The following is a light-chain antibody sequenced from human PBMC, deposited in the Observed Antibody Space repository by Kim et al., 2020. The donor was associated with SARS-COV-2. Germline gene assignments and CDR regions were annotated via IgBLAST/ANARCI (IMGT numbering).Light chain of an antibody. V-gene: IGLV2-8*01. Sequence: QSALTQPPSASGSPGQSVTISCTGTSSDVGAYNYVSWYQQHPGKAPKLMIYEVSKRPSGVPARFSGSKSGNTASLTVSGLQAEDEADYYCSSYGGSNNLLFGGGTQLTVL. CDR2: EVS. CDR3: SSYGGSNNLL. J-gene: IGLJ2*01. CDR1: SSDVGAYNY.